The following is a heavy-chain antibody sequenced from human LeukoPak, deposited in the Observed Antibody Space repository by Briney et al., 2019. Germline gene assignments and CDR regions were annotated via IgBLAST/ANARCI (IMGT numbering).Heavy chain of an antibody. CDR3: ARVAVNWFDP. Sequence: SETLSLTCTVSGGSLSDTSFYWGWIRQPPGKGLEWIGSVYYSGSAYYNPSLKSRVTISVDTSKNQFSLKLSSVTAADTAVYYCARVAVNWFDPWGQGTLVTVSS. CDR1: GGSLSDTSFY. D-gene: IGHD4-17*01. J-gene: IGHJ5*02. V-gene: IGHV4-39*07. CDR2: VYYSGSA.